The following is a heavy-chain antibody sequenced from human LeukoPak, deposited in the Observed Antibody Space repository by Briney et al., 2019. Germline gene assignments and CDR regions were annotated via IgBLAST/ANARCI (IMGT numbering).Heavy chain of an antibody. J-gene: IGHJ4*02. V-gene: IGHV3-23*01. CDR3: AKSVVATGRNYFNY. CDR2: ISGSGGST. Sequence: GGSLRLSCAASGFTFSSYAMSWVRQAPGKGLEWVSAISGSGGSTYYADSVKGRFTISRDNPKNTLYLQMNSLRAEDTAVYYCAKSVVATGRNYFNYWGQGTLVTVSS. D-gene: IGHD5-12*01. CDR1: GFTFSSYA.